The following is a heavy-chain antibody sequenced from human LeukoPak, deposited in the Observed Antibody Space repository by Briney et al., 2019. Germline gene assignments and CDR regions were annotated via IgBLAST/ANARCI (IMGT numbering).Heavy chain of an antibody. CDR1: GFTFSSYD. V-gene: IGHV3-13*01. CDR3: ARGYFSEGNMDV. CDR2: IGTAGDT. J-gene: IGHJ6*03. D-gene: IGHD3-9*01. Sequence: GGSLRLSCAASGFTFSSYDMHWVRQATGKGLEWVSAIGTAGDTYYPGSVKGRFTFSRENAKNSLYLQMNSLRAGDTAVYYCARGYFSEGNMDVWGKGTTVTVSS.